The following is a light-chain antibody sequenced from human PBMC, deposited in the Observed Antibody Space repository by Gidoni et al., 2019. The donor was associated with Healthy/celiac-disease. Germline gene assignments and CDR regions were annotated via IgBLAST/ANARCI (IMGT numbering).Light chain of an antibody. J-gene: IGKJ2*04. CDR2: GAS. Sequence: ESALTQAPGTLSLSPGERATLSCRASQSVSSCFLSWYQQKPGPAPRLLIYGASSRATVIPDMFSGSGSGTYFTLTISILEPEDFAVYYCQQYGSSPRGSFGQXTKLEIK. CDR1: QSVSSCF. CDR3: QQYGSSPRGS. V-gene: IGKV3-20*01.